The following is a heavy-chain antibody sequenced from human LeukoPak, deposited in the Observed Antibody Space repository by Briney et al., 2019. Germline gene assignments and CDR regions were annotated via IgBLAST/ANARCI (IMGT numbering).Heavy chain of an antibody. Sequence: SETLSLTCTVSGGSISSSSYYWGWIRQPPGKGLEWIGSIYYSGSTYYNPSLKSRVTISVDTSKNQFSRKLSSVTAADTAVYYCARHFYEWGAFDICGQGTMVTVSS. V-gene: IGHV4-39*01. CDR2: IYYSGST. J-gene: IGHJ3*02. CDR3: ARHFYEWGAFDI. D-gene: IGHD2/OR15-2a*01. CDR1: GGSISSSSYY.